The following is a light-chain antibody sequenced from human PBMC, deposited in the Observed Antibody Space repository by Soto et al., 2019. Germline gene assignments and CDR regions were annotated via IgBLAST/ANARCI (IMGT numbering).Light chain of an antibody. J-gene: IGLJ3*02. V-gene: IGLV1-47*01. CDR2: RNN. Sequence: QSVLTQPPSGSGTPGQRVTTSCSGSSSNIGSNYVYWYQQLPGTAPKLLIYRNNQRPSGVPDRFSGSKSGTSASLAISGLRSEDEADYYCAAWDDSLSVNWVFGGGTKLTVL. CDR1: SSNIGSNY. CDR3: AAWDDSLSVNWV.